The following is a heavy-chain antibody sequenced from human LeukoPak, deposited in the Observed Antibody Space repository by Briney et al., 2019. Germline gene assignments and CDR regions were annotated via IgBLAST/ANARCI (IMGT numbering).Heavy chain of an antibody. J-gene: IGHJ6*03. CDR3: ARRGWSNYRPYCYYYMDV. V-gene: IGHV5-51*01. CDR1: RYSFTSYW. CDR2: IYPGDSDT. D-gene: IGHD3-10*01. Sequence: GESLKISCKGSRYSFTSYWIGWVRQMPGKGLEWMGIIYPGDSDTKYSPSFQGQVTISADKSISTAYLQWSSLKASDTAMYYCARRGWSNYRPYCYYYMDVWGKGTTVTVSS.